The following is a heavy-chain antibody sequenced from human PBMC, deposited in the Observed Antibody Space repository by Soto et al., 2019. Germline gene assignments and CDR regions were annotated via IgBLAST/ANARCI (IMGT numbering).Heavy chain of an antibody. D-gene: IGHD4-17*01. CDR1: GFSLSTSGVG. CDR2: IHWDDDK. Sequence: QITLKESGPTLVKPTQTLTLTCTFPGFSLSTSGVGVGWIRQPPGKALEWFALIHWDDDKRYSTSLKNKLTITKDTSKNQVVLTMTTMDPVDTATYYCAHRRVGDYPYFDYWGEGTLVTVSS. CDR3: AHRRVGDYPYFDY. V-gene: IGHV2-5*02. J-gene: IGHJ4*02.